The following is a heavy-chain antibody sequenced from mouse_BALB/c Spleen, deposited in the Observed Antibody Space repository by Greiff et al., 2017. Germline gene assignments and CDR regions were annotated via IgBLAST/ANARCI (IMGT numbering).Heavy chain of an antibody. CDR3: ARIYCGYDGRGHYIDY. CDR1: GFTFSSYA. J-gene: IGHJ2*01. V-gene: IGHV5-9-4*01. Sequence: DVKLVESGGGLVKPGGSLKLSCAASGFTFSSYAMSWVRQSPGQGLEWVAAISSGGSYTYYTYTVTGRVTITRDNAKNTRYVEMSSLRSEDTAMYDGARIYCGYDGRGHYIDYWGQGTTLTVSS. CDR2: ISSGGSYT. D-gene: IGHD2-2*01.